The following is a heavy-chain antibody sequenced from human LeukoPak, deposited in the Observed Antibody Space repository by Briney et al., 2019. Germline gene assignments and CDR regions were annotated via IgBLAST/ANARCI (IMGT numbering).Heavy chain of an antibody. CDR3: ARGLAAAEEDY. CDR1: GGSFSGYY. CDR2: INHSGST. Sequence: PSETLSPTCAVYGGSFSGYYWSWIRQPPGKGLEWIGEINHSGSTNYNPSLKSRVTISVDTSKNQFSLKLSSVTAADTAVYYCARGLAAAEEDYWGQGTLVTVSS. V-gene: IGHV4-34*01. D-gene: IGHD6-13*01. J-gene: IGHJ4*02.